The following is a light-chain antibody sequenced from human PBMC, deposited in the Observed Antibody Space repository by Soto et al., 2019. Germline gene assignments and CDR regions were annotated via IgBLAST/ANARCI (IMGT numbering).Light chain of an antibody. V-gene: IGKV3-15*01. J-gene: IGKJ2*01. CDR3: QQGNSFPYT. Sequence: EVVVTQSPATLSVSPGERATLSCRASQSVSSNLAWYQQKPGQAPRLLIYGASTRATGIPARFSGSGSGTEFTLTISSLQSEDFATYYCQQGNSFPYTLGQGTKVDIK. CDR2: GAS. CDR1: QSVSSN.